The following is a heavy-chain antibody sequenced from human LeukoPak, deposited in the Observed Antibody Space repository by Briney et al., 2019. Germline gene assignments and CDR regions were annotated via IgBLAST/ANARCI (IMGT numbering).Heavy chain of an antibody. CDR1: GFTFSSFG. J-gene: IGHJ4*02. Sequence: QPGGSLRLSCAASGFTFSSFGMHWVRQAPGKGLEWVAFIRYDGSNKYYADSVKGRFTISRDNSNNTLYLQMNSLRAEDTAVYSCAKDPHGGVTTHFDYWGQGTLVTVSS. CDR2: IRYDGSNK. CDR3: AKDPHGGVTTHFDY. V-gene: IGHV3-30*02. D-gene: IGHD4-23*01.